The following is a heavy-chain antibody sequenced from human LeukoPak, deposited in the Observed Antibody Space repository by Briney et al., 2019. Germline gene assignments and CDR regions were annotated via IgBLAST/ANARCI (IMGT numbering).Heavy chain of an antibody. CDR2: MHHSGST. J-gene: IGHJ4*02. D-gene: IGHD3-9*01. V-gene: IGHV4-38-2*01. CDR3: ARHSGYDILTGYYPWYFDY. CDR1: GYSIRSGYY. Sequence: SETLSLTCAVSGYSIRSGYYCGWIRQPPGKGLEWIGSMHHSGSTDYNPSLKRRVTISVDTSKNQFSLKLRSVTAADTAVYYCARHSGYDILTGYYPWYFDYWGQGTLVTVSS.